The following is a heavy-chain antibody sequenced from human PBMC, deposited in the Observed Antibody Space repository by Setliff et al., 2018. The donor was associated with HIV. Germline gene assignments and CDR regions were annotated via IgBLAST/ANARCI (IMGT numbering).Heavy chain of an antibody. V-gene: IGHV3-48*03. CDR3: ARAEVAMVRGHDY. CDR2: ISSGGRTI. J-gene: IGHJ4*02. D-gene: IGHD3-10*01. CDR1: GFTFSSYE. Sequence: GGSLRLSCAASGFTFSSYEMNWVRQAPGQGLEWVSYISSGGRTIYYADSVKGRFTISRDNAKNSLYLQMNSLRAKDTAVYYCARAEVAMVRGHDYWGQGTLVTVSS.